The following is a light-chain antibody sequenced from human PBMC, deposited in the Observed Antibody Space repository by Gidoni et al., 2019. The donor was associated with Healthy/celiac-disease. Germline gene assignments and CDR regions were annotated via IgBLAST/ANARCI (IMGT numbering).Light chain of an antibody. Sequence: TPSPLLLAVTPGEPASLPCRSSQSLLHSNGYNYLDWYLQKPGQSPQLLIYLGSNRASGVPDRFSGSGSGTDFTLKISRVEAEDVGVYYCMQALQTPLTFXGXTKVEIK. CDR1: QSLLHSNGYNY. J-gene: IGKJ4*01. CDR2: LGS. V-gene: IGKV2-28*01. CDR3: MQALQTPLT.